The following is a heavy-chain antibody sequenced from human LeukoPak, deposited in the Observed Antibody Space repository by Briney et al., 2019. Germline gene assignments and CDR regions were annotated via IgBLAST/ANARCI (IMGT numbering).Heavy chain of an antibody. V-gene: IGHV4-34*01. Sequence: SETLSLTCAVYGGSFSGYYWSWIRQPPGKGLEWIGEINHSGSTNYNPSLKSRVTISVDTSKNQFSLKLSSVTAADTAVYYCARGGGPGGYSYYFDYWGQGTLVTVSS. CDR2: INHSGST. J-gene: IGHJ4*02. CDR1: GGSFSGYY. CDR3: ARGGGPGGYSYYFDY. D-gene: IGHD2-15*01.